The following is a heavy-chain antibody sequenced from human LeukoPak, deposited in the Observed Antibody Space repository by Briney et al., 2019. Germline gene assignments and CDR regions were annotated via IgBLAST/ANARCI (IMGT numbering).Heavy chain of an antibody. D-gene: IGHD5-12*01. CDR2: IIPIFGTA. J-gene: IGHJ4*02. CDR1: GGTFSSYA. Sequence: ASVKVSCKASGGTFSSYAISWVRQAPGQGLEWTGGIIPIFGTANYAQKFQGRVTITADESTSTAYMELSSLRSEDTAVYYCASREDIVVPDFDYWGQGTLVTVSS. CDR3: ASREDIVVPDFDY. V-gene: IGHV1-69*13.